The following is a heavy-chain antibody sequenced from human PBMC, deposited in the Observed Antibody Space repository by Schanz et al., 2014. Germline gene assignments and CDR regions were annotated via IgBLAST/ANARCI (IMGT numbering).Heavy chain of an antibody. V-gene: IGHV3-7*01. Sequence: EVQLVESGGGLVQPGGSLRLSCAASGFTFTNYWMTWVRQAPGKGLEWVANINLDGSGKIYLGSVRGRFAISSDNSKNTVFLQMNSLRAEDTAVYYCAKDHFGHYDSSGCSDCYYYGMDVWGQGTTVTVSS. J-gene: IGHJ6*02. CDR2: INLDGSGK. CDR3: AKDHFGHYDSSGCSDCYYYGMDV. CDR1: GFTFTNYW. D-gene: IGHD3-22*01.